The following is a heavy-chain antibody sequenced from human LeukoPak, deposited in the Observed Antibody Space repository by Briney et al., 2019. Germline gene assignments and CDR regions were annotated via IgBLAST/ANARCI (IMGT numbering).Heavy chain of an antibody. CDR1: GGSISSYY. D-gene: IGHD3-9*01. CDR2: IYYSGST. V-gene: IGHV4-59*12. Sequence: SETLSLTCTVSGGSISSYYWSWIRQPPGKGLEWIGYIYYSGSTYYNPSLKSRVTISVDTSKNQFSLKLSSVTAADTAVYYCARDTRTHYDMNWFDPWGQGTLVTVSS. J-gene: IGHJ5*02. CDR3: ARDTRTHYDMNWFDP.